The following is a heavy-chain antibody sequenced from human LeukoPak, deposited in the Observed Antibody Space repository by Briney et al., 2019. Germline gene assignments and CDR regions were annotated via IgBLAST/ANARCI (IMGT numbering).Heavy chain of an antibody. D-gene: IGHD3-22*01. J-gene: IGHJ4*02. CDR1: GYTLTELS. Sequence: RASVNVSCKVSGYTLTELSMHWVRQAPGKGLEWMGGIDPEDGETIYPQKFQGRVTITEDTSTDTAYMELSSLRSEDTAVYYCATALRDSSGYYYYFDYWGRGTLVTVSS. CDR2: IDPEDGET. CDR3: ATALRDSSGYYYYFDY. V-gene: IGHV1-24*01.